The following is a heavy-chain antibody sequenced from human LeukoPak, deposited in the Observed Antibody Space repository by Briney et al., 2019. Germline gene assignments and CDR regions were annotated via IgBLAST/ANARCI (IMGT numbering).Heavy chain of an antibody. CDR3: ATKIDINYCSGGSCYPGHGMDA. J-gene: IGHJ6*02. CDR1: GGTFSSYA. V-gene: IGHV1-69*13. D-gene: IGHD2-15*01. CDR2: IIPIFGTA. Sequence: ASVKVSCKASGGTFSSYAISWVRQAPGQGLEWMGGIIPIFGTANYAQKFQGRVTITADESTSTAYMELSSLRSEDTAVYYCATKIDINYCSGGSCYPGHGMDAWGQGTTVTVSS.